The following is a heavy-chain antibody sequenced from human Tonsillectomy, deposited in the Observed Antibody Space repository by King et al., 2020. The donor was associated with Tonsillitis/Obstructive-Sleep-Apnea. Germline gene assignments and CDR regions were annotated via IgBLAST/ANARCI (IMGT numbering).Heavy chain of an antibody. J-gene: IGHJ6*03. D-gene: IGHD1-26*01. CDR2: ISGSGGNT. CDR3: AKEIVFKVAWGKDQYYYYYYMDV. CDR1: GFTFSSYA. V-gene: IGHV3-23*04. Sequence: VQLVESGGGLVQPGGSLRLSCAASGFTFSSYAMSWVRQAPGKGLEWVSAISGSGGNTYYADSVKGRFTILRDNSKNTLYLQMNSLRAEDTAIYYCAKEIVFKVAWGKDQYYYYYYMDVWGRGTTVTVSS.